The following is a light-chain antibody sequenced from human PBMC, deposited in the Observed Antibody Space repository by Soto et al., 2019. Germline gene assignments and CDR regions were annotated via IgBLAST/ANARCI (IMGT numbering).Light chain of an antibody. Sequence: DIQMTQSPSSVSASVGDSVTMTCRASQGITNGLAWYQQKPGKAPKPLIYGASSLQSGVPSRFSGGGSGTEFILTSTGLQTEDFATYFCQEADGFPWRFGHGTRVEMK. CDR3: QEADGFPWR. V-gene: IGKV1-12*02. CDR1: QGITNG. J-gene: IGKJ1*01. CDR2: GAS.